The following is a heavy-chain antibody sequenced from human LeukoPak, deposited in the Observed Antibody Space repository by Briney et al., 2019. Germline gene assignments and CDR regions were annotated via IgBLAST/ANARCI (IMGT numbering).Heavy chain of an antibody. CDR3: ATVKYDYGDPVGWFDP. J-gene: IGHJ5*02. D-gene: IGHD4-17*01. V-gene: IGHV3-23*01. CDR1: GFPFSASA. CDR2: ILSTGTT. Sequence: GGSLRLSCAASGFPFSASAMTWVRQAPGKGLEWVSHILSTGTTYYADSVRGRFTISRENSKNTLYLLMTSLRADDTAVYYCATVKYDYGDPVGWFDPWGQGTLVTVSS.